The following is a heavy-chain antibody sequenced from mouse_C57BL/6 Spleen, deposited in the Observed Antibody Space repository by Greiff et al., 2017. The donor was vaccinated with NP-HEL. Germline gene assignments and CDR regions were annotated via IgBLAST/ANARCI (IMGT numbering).Heavy chain of an antibody. D-gene: IGHD1-1*01. V-gene: IGHV1-82*01. CDR1: GYAFSSSW. CDR2: IYPGDGDT. Sequence: VQLQQPGPELVKPGASVKISCKASGYAFSSSWMNWVKQRPGKGLEWIGRIYPGDGDTNYNGKFKGKATLTADKSSSTAYMQLSSLTSEDCAVYFCASHYGSSYEDFDYWGQGTTLTVSS. CDR3: ASHYGSSYEDFDY. J-gene: IGHJ2*01.